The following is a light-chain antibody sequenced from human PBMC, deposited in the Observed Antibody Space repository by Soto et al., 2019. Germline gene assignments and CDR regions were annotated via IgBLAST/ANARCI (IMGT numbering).Light chain of an antibody. CDR2: RNN. V-gene: IGLV1-47*01. J-gene: IGLJ3*02. CDR3: AAWDDSLSGWV. CDR1: SSNIGSNY. Sequence: QSVLTQPPSASATPGQMVTISCSGSSSNIGSNYVYWYQQIPGTAPKLLIYRNNQRPSGVPDRFSGSKSGTSASLAISGLRSEDEADYYCAAWDDSLSGWVFGGGTKLTVL.